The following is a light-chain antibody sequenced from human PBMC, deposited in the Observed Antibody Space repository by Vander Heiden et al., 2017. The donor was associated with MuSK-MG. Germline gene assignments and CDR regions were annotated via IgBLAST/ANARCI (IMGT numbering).Light chain of an antibody. CDR1: QSIRSY. CDR2: AAS. V-gene: IGKV1-39*01. J-gene: IGKJ2*01. Sequence: DIQTTQSPSSLSASVGDRVTITCRASQSIRSYLNWYQQKPGKVPKLLIYAASSLQSGVPSRFSGSGSGTDFTLTISSLQPEDFASYYCQQSDSTPYTFGQATKLEIK. CDR3: QQSDSTPYT.